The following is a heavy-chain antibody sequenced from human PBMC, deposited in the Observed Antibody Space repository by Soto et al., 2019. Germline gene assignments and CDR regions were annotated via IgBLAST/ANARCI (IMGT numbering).Heavy chain of an antibody. V-gene: IGHV1-18*01. D-gene: IGHD1-26*01. J-gene: IGHJ3*01. CDR3: ARWSAIVGGAEALDV. CDR1: GYTFINYG. CDR2: LSAYNGDT. Sequence: QVQLVQSGAEVKKPGASVRVSCKTSGYTFINYGITWVRQAPGQGLEWMGWLSAYNGDTSSSEKLQDRFTMTTDTSTNTVYMDLRSLTSDATAVYYCARWSAIVGGAEALDVLGQETMVIVSS.